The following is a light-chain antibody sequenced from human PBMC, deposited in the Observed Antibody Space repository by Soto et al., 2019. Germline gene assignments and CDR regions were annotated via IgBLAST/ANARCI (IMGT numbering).Light chain of an antibody. J-gene: IGLJ2*01. CDR1: SSNIGNNY. CDR3: RTWDNSLSAVV. CDR2: DSN. V-gene: IGLV1-51*01. Sequence: QSVLTQPPSVSAAPGQKVTISCSGSSSNIGNNYVSWYQQLPGTAPKLIIYDSNKRPSGIPDRFSGSKSGTSATLGITGLQTGDEADYYCRTWDNSLSAVVFGGGTKLTVL.